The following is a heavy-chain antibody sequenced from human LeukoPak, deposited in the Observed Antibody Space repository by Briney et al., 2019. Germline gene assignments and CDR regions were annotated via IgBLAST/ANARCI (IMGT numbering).Heavy chain of an antibody. V-gene: IGHV3-30*04. CDR2: ISYDGSNK. J-gene: IGHJ4*02. CDR3: ARDRSVVQGSGFYY. D-gene: IGHD6-19*01. CDR1: GFTFSSYA. Sequence: PGGSLRLSCAASGFTFSSYAMHWVRQAPDKGLEWVAVISYDGSNKYYADSVKGRFTISRDNSKNTLYLQMNSLRAEDTAVYYCARDRSVVQGSGFYYWGQGTLVTVSS.